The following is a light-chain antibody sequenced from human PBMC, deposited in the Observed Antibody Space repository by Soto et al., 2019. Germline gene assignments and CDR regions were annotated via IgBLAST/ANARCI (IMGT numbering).Light chain of an antibody. CDR1: QSVGSSY. V-gene: IGKV3-20*01. J-gene: IGKJ2*02. Sequence: EIVLTQSPDILSLSPGERATLSCRASQSVGSSYLAWYQQRPGQAPRLLIYGASSRATGIPDRFSGDGSGTDFTLTISRLEPEDFAVYYCQQYGSSPGCTFGQGTKLEIK. CDR2: GAS. CDR3: QQYGSSPGCT.